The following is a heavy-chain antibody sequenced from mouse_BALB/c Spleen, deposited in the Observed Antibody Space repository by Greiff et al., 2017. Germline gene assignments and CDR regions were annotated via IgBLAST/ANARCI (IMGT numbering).Heavy chain of an antibody. CDR3: ASFYGNYVYYFDY. CDR2: ISSGGGST. V-gene: IGHV5-12-1*01. Sequence: EVKLVESGGGLVKPGGSLKLSCAASGFAFSSYDMSWVRQTPEKRLEWVAYISSGGGSTYYPDTVKGRFTISRDNAKNTLYLQMSSLKSEDTAMYYCASFYGNYVYYFDYWGQGTTLTVSS. CDR1: GFAFSSYD. D-gene: IGHD2-1*01. J-gene: IGHJ2*01.